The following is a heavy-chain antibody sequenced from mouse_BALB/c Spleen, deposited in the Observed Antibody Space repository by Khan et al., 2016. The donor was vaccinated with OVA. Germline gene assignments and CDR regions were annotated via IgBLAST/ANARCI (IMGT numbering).Heavy chain of an antibody. J-gene: IGHJ4*01. Sequence: EVQLQESGPGLVKPSQSLSLTCTVTGYSITSDYAWNWIRQFPGNKLEWMGYISYSGSTNYNPALKNRISITRDTSKTQLFLQLNSVTTEDTATYYCTRDGSRYNYAMDYWGQGTSVTVSS. CDR1: GYSITSDYA. V-gene: IGHV3-2*02. CDR3: TRDGSRYNYAMDY. CDR2: ISYSGST. D-gene: IGHD2-3*01.